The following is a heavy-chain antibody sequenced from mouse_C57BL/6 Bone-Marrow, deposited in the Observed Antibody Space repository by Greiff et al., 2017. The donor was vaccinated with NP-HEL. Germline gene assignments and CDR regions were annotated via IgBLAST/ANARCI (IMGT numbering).Heavy chain of an antibody. V-gene: IGHV14-4*01. CDR2: IDPENGDT. CDR1: GYTFKGDC. Sequence: EVQLQESGAELVRPGASVKLSCTASGYTFKGDCMHWVKQRPEQGLEWIGWIDPENGDTEYDSKFKGKATLTADTSSNTAYLQLSSLTSEDTAVYYCSTYCYDPYWGQGTLVTVSA. J-gene: IGHJ3*01. CDR3: STYCYDPY. D-gene: IGHD1-1*01.